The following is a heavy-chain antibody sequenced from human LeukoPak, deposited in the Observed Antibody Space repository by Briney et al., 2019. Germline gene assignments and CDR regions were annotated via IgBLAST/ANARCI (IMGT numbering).Heavy chain of an antibody. Sequence: GGSLRLSCAASGFTFSCYAMHWVRQAPGKGLEWVAVISYDGSNKYYADSVKGRFTISRDNSKNTLYLQMNSLRAEDTAVYYCARAETVTTTSFDYWGQGTLVTVSS. CDR1: GFTFSCYA. V-gene: IGHV3-30*04. D-gene: IGHD4-17*01. CDR3: ARAETVTTTSFDY. J-gene: IGHJ4*02. CDR2: ISYDGSNK.